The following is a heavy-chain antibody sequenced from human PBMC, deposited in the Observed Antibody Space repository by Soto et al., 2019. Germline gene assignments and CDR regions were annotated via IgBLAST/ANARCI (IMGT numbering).Heavy chain of an antibody. CDR3: ATGSFTSTGGRIGYHYNAMDV. D-gene: IGHD1-1*01. J-gene: IGHJ6*02. CDR1: GGTFSSHS. Sequence: ASLKVSCNPSGGTFSSHSINWVRQAPGQGLEWMGGIIPIFGPANFAKKFQCRVTITADESTTTAYMELSTLTSEDTAVYYCATGSFTSTGGRIGYHYNAMDVWGQGTTVTVSS. CDR2: IIPIFGPA. V-gene: IGHV1-69*13.